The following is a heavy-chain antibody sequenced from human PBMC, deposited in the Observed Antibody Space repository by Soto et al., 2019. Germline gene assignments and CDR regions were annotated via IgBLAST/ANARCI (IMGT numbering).Heavy chain of an antibody. CDR3: AKQRGYTYDYSVY. D-gene: IGHD5-18*01. CDR2: ISGSGGTT. J-gene: IGHJ4*02. Sequence: PGGSLRLSCAASGFTFDTYGMNWVRQAPGKGLEWVSTISGSGGTTYYADSVKGRFTVSRDNSKNTLYLQMNSLRAEDTAVYYCAKQRGYTYDYSVYWGQGTLVTVSS. CDR1: GFTFDTYG. V-gene: IGHV3-23*01.